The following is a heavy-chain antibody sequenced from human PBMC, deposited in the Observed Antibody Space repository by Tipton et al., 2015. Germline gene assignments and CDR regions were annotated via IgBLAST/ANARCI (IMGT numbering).Heavy chain of an antibody. CDR1: GDSVSSNSAA. V-gene: IGHV6-1*01. J-gene: IGHJ4*02. CDR3: ARGLLLWFGMSDY. D-gene: IGHD3-10*01. CDR2: TYYRSKWYS. Sequence: GLVKPSQTLSLTCAISGDSVSSNSAAWNWIRQSPSRGLEWLGNTYYRSKWYSDYAVSVKSRITINSDTSKNQFSLQLNSVTPEDTAVYYCARGLLLWFGMSDYWGRGTLVTVSS.